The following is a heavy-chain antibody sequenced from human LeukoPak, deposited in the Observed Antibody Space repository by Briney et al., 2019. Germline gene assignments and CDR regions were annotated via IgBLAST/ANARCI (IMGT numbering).Heavy chain of an antibody. CDR3: TYVGATRYYGMDV. D-gene: IGHD1-26*01. CDR1: GFTFSDYY. V-gene: IGHV3-11*01. CDR2: ISSSGSTI. J-gene: IGHJ6*02. Sequence: PGGSLRLSCAASGFTFSDYYMSWIRQAPGKGLEWVSYISSSGSTIYYADSVKGRFTISRDNAKNSLYLQMNSLKTEDTAVYYCTYVGATRYYGMDVWGQGTTVTVSS.